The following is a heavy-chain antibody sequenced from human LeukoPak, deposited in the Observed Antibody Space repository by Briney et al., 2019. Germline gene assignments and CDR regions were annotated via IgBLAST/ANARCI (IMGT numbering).Heavy chain of an antibody. CDR2: IWYDGSNK. Sequence: PGRSLRLSCAASGFTFSSYGMHWVRQAPGKGLEWVAAIWYDGSNKYYVDSVKGRFTISRDNFKNTLYLQMNSLRAEDTAVYYCAKGPGYSTIDYWGQGTLVTVSS. V-gene: IGHV3-33*06. CDR1: GFTFSSYG. CDR3: AKGPGYSTIDY. D-gene: IGHD2-21*01. J-gene: IGHJ4*02.